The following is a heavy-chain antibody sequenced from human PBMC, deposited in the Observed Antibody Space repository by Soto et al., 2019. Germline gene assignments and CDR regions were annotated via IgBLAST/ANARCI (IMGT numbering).Heavy chain of an antibody. CDR2: IYYSGST. CDR3: ARARLRAVYAFDI. J-gene: IGHJ3*02. V-gene: IGHV4-31*03. CDR1: DGSVSSGAYY. Sequence: SETLSLTCTVSDGSVSSGAYYWTWIRQRPGKGLEWIGYIYYSGSTYYSPSLKSRLSISLDTSKNQFSLRLSSVTAADTAMYYCARARLRAVYAFDIWGQGTMV. D-gene: IGHD5-12*01.